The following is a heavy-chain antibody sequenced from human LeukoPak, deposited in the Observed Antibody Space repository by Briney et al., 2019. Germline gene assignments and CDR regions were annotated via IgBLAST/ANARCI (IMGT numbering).Heavy chain of an antibody. Sequence: ASLKVSCRASGYTFSSYGVHWVRQGPGQGLEWMGLISAYNGKTKFEGRPQGRVTMTTDTSTRTSYLELKNLKCNDTDIYFCASGDSSGLVLVFLDPRRQETDV. CDR3: ASGDSSGLVLVFLDPRRQETDV. D-gene: IGHD6-25*01. CDR1: GYTFSSYG. V-gene: IGHV1-18*04. J-gene: IGHJ6*01. CDR2: ISAYNGKT.